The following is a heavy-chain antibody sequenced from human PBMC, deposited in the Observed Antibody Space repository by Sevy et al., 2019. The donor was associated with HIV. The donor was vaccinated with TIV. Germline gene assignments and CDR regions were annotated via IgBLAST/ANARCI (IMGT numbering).Heavy chain of an antibody. Sequence: GGSLRLSCAASGFTFNSYWMSWVRQAPGKGLEWVANIKQDGSEKYYVDSVKGRFTISRDNSQNSLFLQMNTLRAEDTAVYYCGGEGSPYDTYYYYYGMDVWGQGTTVTVSS. D-gene: IGHD5-12*01. V-gene: IGHV3-7*01. CDR3: GGEGSPYDTYYYYYGMDV. CDR2: IKQDGSEK. J-gene: IGHJ6*02. CDR1: GFTFNSYW.